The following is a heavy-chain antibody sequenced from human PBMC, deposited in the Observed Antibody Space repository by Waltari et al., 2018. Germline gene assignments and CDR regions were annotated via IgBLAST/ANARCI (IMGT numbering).Heavy chain of an antibody. CDR3: AREVPRNGYIGLIYYYMDV. CDR1: GGSLSSSSYF. CDR2: IYYSGST. J-gene: IGHJ6*03. Sequence: QLQLQESGPGLVKPSATLSLTCTVSGGSLSSSSYFWAWIRQPPGKGLEWIGSIYYSGSTYYNLSLKSRVTISVDRSTNQVSLKLTSVTAADTAVYFCAREVPRNGYIGLIYYYMDVWGKGT. V-gene: IGHV4-39*01. D-gene: IGHD5-12*01.